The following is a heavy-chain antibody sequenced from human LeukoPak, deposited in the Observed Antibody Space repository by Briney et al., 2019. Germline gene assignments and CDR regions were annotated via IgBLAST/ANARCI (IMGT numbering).Heavy chain of an antibody. V-gene: IGHV3-53*01. D-gene: IGHD5-24*01. CDR2: IYSGGST. J-gene: IGHJ4*02. Sequence: GGSLRLSCAASGFTFTTNAMSWVRQAPGKGLEWVSIIYSGGSTYYADSVKGRFTISRDNSENTLYLQMNSLRGEDTAVYYRARVGSYKFDYWGQGTLVTVSS. CDR3: ARVGSYKFDY. CDR1: GFTFTTNA.